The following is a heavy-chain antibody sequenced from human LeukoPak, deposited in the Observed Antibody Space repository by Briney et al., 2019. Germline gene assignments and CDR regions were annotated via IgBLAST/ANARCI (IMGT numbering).Heavy chain of an antibody. V-gene: IGHV4-59*01. D-gene: IGHD4-17*01. CDR1: GGSISNYY. J-gene: IGHJ4*02. CDR3: ARSDYGDYSAYFDS. Sequence: SETLSLTCTVSGGSISNYYWSWIRQPPGKGLEWIGYIYYSGSTNYNPSLKSRVTISVDTSKNQFSLNLSSVTAADTAAYYCARSDYGDYSAYFDSWGQGTLVTVSS. CDR2: IYYSGST.